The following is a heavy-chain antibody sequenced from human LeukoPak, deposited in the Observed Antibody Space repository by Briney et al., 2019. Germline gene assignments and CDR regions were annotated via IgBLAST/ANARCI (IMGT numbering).Heavy chain of an antibody. CDR3: ARAIAAAGSFNWFDP. D-gene: IGHD6-13*01. J-gene: IGHJ5*02. CDR2: IYYSGST. CDR1: GGSISSYY. V-gene: IGHV4-59*01. Sequence: SETLSLTCTVSGGSISSYYWSWIRQPPGKGLEWIGYIYYSGSTNYNPSLKSRVTISVDTPKNQFSLKLSSVTAADTAVYYCARAIAAAGSFNWFDPWGQGTLVTVSS.